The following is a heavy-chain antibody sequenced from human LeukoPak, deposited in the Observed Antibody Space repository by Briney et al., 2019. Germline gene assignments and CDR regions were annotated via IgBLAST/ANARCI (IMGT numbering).Heavy chain of an antibody. CDR2: IYTSGST. CDR3: ATEAPNHYGSGSYASFDY. Sequence: SQTLSLTCTVSGGSISSGSYYWSWIRQPAGKGLEWIGRIYTSGSTNYNPSLKSRVTISVDTSKNQFSLKLSSVTAADTAVYYCATEAPNHYGSGSYASFDYWGQGTLVTVSS. V-gene: IGHV4-61*02. D-gene: IGHD3-10*01. J-gene: IGHJ4*02. CDR1: GGSISSGSYY.